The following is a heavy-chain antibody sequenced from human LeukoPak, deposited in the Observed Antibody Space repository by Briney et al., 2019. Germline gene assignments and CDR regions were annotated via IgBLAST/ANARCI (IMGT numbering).Heavy chain of an antibody. D-gene: IGHD5-12*01. CDR1: GFVFSDYW. Sequence: GGSLRLSCTASGFVFSDYWMSWVRPAPGKGLEWLANINQDGSQTSHVDSVRGRFTVSRDNAKNSLYLQMNSLRVDDAAVYYCARDSTPRYSGYDWVFWGRGTLVTVSS. CDR3: ARDSTPRYSGYDWVF. V-gene: IGHV3-7*01. CDR2: INQDGSQT. J-gene: IGHJ4*02.